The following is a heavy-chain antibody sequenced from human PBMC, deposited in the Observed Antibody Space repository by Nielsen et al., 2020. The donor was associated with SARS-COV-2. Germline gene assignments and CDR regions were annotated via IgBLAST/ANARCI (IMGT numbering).Heavy chain of an antibody. J-gene: IGHJ4*02. D-gene: IGHD3-22*01. V-gene: IGHV3-23*01. CDR1: GFTFSSYA. Sequence: GESLKISCAASGFTFSSYAMSWVRQAPGKGLEWVSAISGSGGSTYYADSVKGRFTISRDNSKNTLYLQMNSLRAEDTAVYYCAKDLGAYYYDSSGYYHGYFDYWGQGTLVTVSS. CDR3: AKDLGAYYYDSSGYYHGYFDY. CDR2: ISGSGGST.